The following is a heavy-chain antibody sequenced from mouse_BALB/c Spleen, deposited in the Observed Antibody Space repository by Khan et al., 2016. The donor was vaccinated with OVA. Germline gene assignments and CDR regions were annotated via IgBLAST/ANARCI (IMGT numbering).Heavy chain of an antibody. CDR2: ISYDGSN. CDR3: ARDYYGNYYLDY. CDR1: GYSITSGYY. J-gene: IGHJ2*01. Sequence: EVQLQESGPGLVKPSQSLSLTCSVTGYSITSGYYWNWIRQFPGNKLEWMGYISYDGSNNYNPSLKNRISITRDTSKNQFFLKLNSVTTEDTATYYCARDYYGNYYLDYWGQGTTLTVSS. V-gene: IGHV3-6*02. D-gene: IGHD2-1*01.